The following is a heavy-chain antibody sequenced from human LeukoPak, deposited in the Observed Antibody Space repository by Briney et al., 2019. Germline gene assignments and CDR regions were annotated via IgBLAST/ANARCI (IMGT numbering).Heavy chain of an antibody. CDR1: GGSISSYY. Sequence: SETLSLTCTVSGGSISSYYWNWIRQPAGKGLEWIGRIHTSGSTNYNPSLKSRVTMSVDTSKNQFSLKLSSVTAADTAVYYCARDEDNGSYYSSSWFDPWGQGTLVTVSS. CDR3: ARDEDNGSYYSSSWFDP. V-gene: IGHV4-4*07. J-gene: IGHJ5*02. D-gene: IGHD1-26*01. CDR2: IHTSGST.